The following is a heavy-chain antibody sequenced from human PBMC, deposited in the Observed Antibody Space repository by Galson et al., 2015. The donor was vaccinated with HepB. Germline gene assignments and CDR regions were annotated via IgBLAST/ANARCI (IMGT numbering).Heavy chain of an antibody. CDR3: AKDRSGESAMDV. V-gene: IGHV3-9*01. D-gene: IGHD1-26*01. CDR2: ISWNSGSI. J-gene: IGHJ6*03. Sequence: LRLSCAASGFTFDDYAMHWVRQAPGKGLEWVSGISWNSGSIGYADSVKGRFTISRDNAKNSLYLQMNSLRAEDTALYYCAKDRSGESAMDVWGKGTTVTVSS. CDR1: GFTFDDYA.